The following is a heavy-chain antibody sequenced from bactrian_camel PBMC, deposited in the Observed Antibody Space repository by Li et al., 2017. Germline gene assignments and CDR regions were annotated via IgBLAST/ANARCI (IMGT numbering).Heavy chain of an antibody. CDR1: GYDYSPNYVV. CDR3: AAAGTWCGGSWYQKYAY. J-gene: IGHJ4*01. Sequence: HVQLVESGGGSVQAGGSLRLSCAASGYDYSPNYVVMGWFRQGTGKEREGLAVIYTAAGNTFVADSVKGRFTISQDDANNTVYLQMNSLKVEDTGTYICAAAGTWCGGSWYQKYAYWGQGTQVTVS. D-gene: IGHD6*01. V-gene: IGHV3S54*01. CDR2: IYTAAGNT.